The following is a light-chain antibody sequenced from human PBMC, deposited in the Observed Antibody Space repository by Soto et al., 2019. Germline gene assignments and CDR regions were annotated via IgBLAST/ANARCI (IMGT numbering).Light chain of an antibody. Sequence: QSALTQPPSASGSPGQSVTISCTGTSSDVGAYNYVSWYQQHPDKAPKLMIYDISRRPSGVPDRFSGSKSGNTASLTVSGLQAEDEADYYCASYAGRNTWVFGGGTKLTVL. V-gene: IGLV2-8*01. CDR3: ASYAGRNTWV. CDR1: SSDVGAYNY. CDR2: DIS. J-gene: IGLJ3*02.